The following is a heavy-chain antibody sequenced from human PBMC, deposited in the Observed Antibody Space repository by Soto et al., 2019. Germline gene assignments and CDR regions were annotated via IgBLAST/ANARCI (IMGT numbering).Heavy chain of an antibody. Sequence: QVQLVQSGAEVKKPGASVKVSCKASGYTFTGYYMHWVRQAPGQGLEWMGWINPNSGGTNYAQKFQGWVTMTRDTSIRTAYMELSRLRSDDTAVYYCARGTERSSSWYDPRSYYYYGMDVWGQGTTVTVSS. CDR1: GYTFTGYY. CDR3: ARGTERSSSWYDPRSYYYYGMDV. V-gene: IGHV1-2*04. J-gene: IGHJ6*02. CDR2: INPNSGGT. D-gene: IGHD6-13*01.